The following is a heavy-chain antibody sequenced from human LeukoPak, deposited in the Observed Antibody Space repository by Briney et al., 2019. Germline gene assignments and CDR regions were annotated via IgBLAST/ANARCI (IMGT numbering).Heavy chain of an antibody. J-gene: IGHJ4*02. CDR3: ARARGGYDSSFYFDY. Sequence: GGSLRLSCAASGFTFSSYSMNWVRQAPGKGLEWVSYISSSSSTIYYADSVKGRFTISRDNAKNSLYLQMNSLRAEDTAVHYCARARGGYDSSFYFDYWGQGTLVTVSS. CDR2: ISSSSSTI. V-gene: IGHV3-48*04. D-gene: IGHD3-22*01. CDR1: GFTFSSYS.